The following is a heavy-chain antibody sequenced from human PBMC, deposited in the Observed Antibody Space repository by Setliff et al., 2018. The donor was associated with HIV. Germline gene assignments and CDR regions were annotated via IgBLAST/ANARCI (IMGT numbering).Heavy chain of an antibody. V-gene: IGHV4-4*09. Sequence: SETLSLTCTVSGGSISSYYWSWIRQPPGKGLEWIGYIYTSGSTNYNPSLKSRVTISVDTSKNQFSLKLSSVTAADTAVYYCARFPLLHKNAFDIWGQGTMVTVSS. D-gene: IGHD2-15*01. J-gene: IGHJ3*02. CDR2: IYTSGST. CDR3: ARFPLLHKNAFDI. CDR1: GGSISSYY.